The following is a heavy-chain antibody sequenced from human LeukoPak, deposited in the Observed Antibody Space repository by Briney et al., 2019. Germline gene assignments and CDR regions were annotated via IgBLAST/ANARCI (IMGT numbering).Heavy chain of an antibody. V-gene: IGHV3-48*01. Sequence: PGGSLRLSCAASGFTFSSYSMNWVRQAPGKGLEWVSYISSSSSTIYYADSVKGRFTISRDNSKNTLYLQMNSLRAEDTAVYYCAREGSSWYGGLDYWGQGTLVTVSS. CDR2: ISSSSSTI. J-gene: IGHJ4*02. D-gene: IGHD6-13*01. CDR1: GFTFSSYS. CDR3: AREGSSWYGGLDY.